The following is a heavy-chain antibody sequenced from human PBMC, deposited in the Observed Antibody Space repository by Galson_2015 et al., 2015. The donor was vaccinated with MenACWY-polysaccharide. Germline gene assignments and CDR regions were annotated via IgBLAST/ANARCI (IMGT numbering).Heavy chain of an antibody. J-gene: IGHJ3*02. V-gene: IGHV5-51*03. Sequence: QSGAEVKKPRESLRISCQISGYTFTDYWIGWVRQMPGKGLEWMGIIYPGDSTAKYSPSFQGQVSMSADKSLTSAYLQWSSLKASDTAMYYCARVIGGYCSGRTCSAAFDIWGQGTVVIVSS. CDR1: GYTFTDYW. CDR2: IYPGDSTA. CDR3: ARVIGGYCSGRTCSAAFDI. D-gene: IGHD2-15*01.